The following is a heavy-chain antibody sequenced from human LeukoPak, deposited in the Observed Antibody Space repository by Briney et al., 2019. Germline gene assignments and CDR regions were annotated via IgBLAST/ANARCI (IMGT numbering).Heavy chain of an antibody. J-gene: IGHJ4*02. CDR1: GFTVSSNY. Sequence: GGSLRLSCAASGFTVSSNYMSWVRQAPGKGLEWVSVIYSGGSTYYADSVKGRFTISRDNSKNTLYLQMNSLRAEDTAVYYCAKVMGYDSSGYINYWGQGTLVTVSS. CDR3: AKVMGYDSSGYINY. V-gene: IGHV3-53*01. CDR2: IYSGGST. D-gene: IGHD3-22*01.